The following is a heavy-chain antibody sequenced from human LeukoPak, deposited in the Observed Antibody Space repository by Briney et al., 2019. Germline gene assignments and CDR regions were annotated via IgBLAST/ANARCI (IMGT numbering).Heavy chain of an antibody. CDR2: ISGSGDST. CDR1: GFTFSNYA. Sequence: GGSLRLSCVASGFTFSNYAMSWVRQAPGKGLEWVSTISGSGDSTYYADSVRGRFTISRDNSKNTLFLQMNSLRAEDTALYYCAKATGYLLWGQGTLVTVSS. D-gene: IGHD1-14*01. V-gene: IGHV3-23*01. CDR3: AKATGYLL. J-gene: IGHJ4*02.